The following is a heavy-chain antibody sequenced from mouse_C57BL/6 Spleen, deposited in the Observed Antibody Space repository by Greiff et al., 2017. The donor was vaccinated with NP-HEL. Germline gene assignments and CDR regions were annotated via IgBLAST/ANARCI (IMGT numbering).Heavy chain of an antibody. CDR2: IYPSDGST. CDR3: GRWRGYDGAWFAY. Sequence: QVQLQQSDAELVKPGSSVKISCKASGYTFTDHTIHWMNQRAEQGLEWIGYIYPSDGSTKYNEKFKGKATLTADKSSSTAYMQLNSLTSEDSAGFVCGRWRGYDGAWFAYWGQGILVTVSA. D-gene: IGHD2-2*01. J-gene: IGHJ3*01. CDR1: GYTFTDHT. V-gene: IGHV1-78*01.